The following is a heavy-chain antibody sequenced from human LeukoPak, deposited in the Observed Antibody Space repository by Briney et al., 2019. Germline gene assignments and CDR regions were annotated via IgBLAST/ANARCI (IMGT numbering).Heavy chain of an antibody. CDR2: IGDSGDYT. J-gene: IGHJ4*02. Sequence: GGSLTLSCAASGFTFSTYAMSWVRQAPGRGLEWVSTIGDSGDYTYYADSVKGRFTVSRDNSKSTLYLQMNSLRAEDTALYYCAKDVGSGTYYDYWGQGTLVTVSS. CDR1: GFTFSTYA. V-gene: IGHV3-23*01. CDR3: AKDVGSGTYYDY. D-gene: IGHD1-26*01.